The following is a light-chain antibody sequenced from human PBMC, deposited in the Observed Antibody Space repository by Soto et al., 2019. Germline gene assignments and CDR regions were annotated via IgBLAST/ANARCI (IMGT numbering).Light chain of an antibody. CDR1: QSVSSN. J-gene: IGKJ2*01. Sequence: EIVMTQSPATLSVSPGERATLSCRASQSVSSNLAWYQQKPGQAPRLLIYGASTRATGIPARFSGSGSGTGFTLTISSLQSEDFAFYYCQQYNNWPHTFGQGTKLEIK. CDR3: QQYNNWPHT. V-gene: IGKV3-15*01. CDR2: GAS.